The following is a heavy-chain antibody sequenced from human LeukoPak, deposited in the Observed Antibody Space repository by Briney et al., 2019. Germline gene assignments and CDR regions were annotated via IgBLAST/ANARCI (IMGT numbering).Heavy chain of an antibody. D-gene: IGHD3-10*01. V-gene: IGHV3-33*01. CDR2: IWYDGSIK. CDR1: GFTFSSYG. Sequence: GRSLRLSCAASGFTFSSYGMHWVRQAPGKGLEWVAVIWYDGSIKYYADSVKGRFTISTDNSKNTLYLQMNSLRAEDTAVYYCARDRTPYYYGSGSYYKGPALDYWGQGALVTVSS. J-gene: IGHJ4*02. CDR3: ARDRTPYYYGSGSYYKGPALDY.